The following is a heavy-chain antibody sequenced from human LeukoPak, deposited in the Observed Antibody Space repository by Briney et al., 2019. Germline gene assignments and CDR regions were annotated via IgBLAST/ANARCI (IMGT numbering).Heavy chain of an antibody. V-gene: IGHV2-5*01. CDR2: IYWNDDK. CDR3: AHRRVGGGDCCPFDY. CDR1: GFSLSTSGVG. D-gene: IGHD2-21*02. Sequence: GSGPTQVNPTQTLTLTCTFSGFSLSTSGVGVGWIRQPSGKALEWPALIYWNDDKRYSPSPTSRLTITNAASKNQMVRIIKNMDPVDTATYCCAHRRVGGGDCCPFDYWGQGTLVTVSS. J-gene: IGHJ4*02.